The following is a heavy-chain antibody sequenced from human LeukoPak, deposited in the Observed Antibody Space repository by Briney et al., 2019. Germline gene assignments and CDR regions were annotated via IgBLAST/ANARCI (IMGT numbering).Heavy chain of an antibody. CDR2: ISYDGSNK. V-gene: IGHV3-30*18. CDR3: AKLAAYDVDY. Sequence: PGRSLRLSCAASGFTFSSYGMHWVRQAPGKGLEWVAVISYDGSNKYYADSVKGRFTISRDNSKNTLYLQMNSLRDEDKDVYYCAKLAAYDVDYWGQGTLVTVSS. D-gene: IGHD5-12*01. J-gene: IGHJ4*02. CDR1: GFTFSSYG.